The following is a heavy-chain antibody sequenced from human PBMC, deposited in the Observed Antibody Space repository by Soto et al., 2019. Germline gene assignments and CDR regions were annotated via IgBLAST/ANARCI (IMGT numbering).Heavy chain of an antibody. J-gene: IGHJ5*01. D-gene: IGHD2-15*01. CDR1: RGSFSDFC. V-gene: IGHV4-34*01. CDR2: ITHGGTT. CDR3: ARGTGILVEQSEETWFDS. Sequence: QVQLQQWGAGLLKPSATLSLTCAVSRGSFSDFCWTWIRQTPDVGLEWVGEITHGGTTNYNPSLKTRVTTSVDPSKHQFSLQLTSETAANTAVYYCARGTGILVEQSEETWFDSWGQGTQVVVSS.